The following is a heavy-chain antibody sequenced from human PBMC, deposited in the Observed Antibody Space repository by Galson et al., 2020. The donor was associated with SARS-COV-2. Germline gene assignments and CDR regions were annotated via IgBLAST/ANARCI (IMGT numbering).Heavy chain of an antibody. V-gene: IGHV4-39*01. D-gene: IGHD5-18*01. CDR1: GGSISSSSYY. Sequence: SQTLSLTCTVSGGSISSSSYYWGWIRQPPGKGLEWIGSIYYSGSTYYNPSLKSRVTISVDTSQNQFSLKLSSVTAADTAVYYCASHRRGYSYDDLDYWGQGTLVTVSS. CDR3: ASHRRGYSYDDLDY. J-gene: IGHJ4*02. CDR2: IYYSGST.